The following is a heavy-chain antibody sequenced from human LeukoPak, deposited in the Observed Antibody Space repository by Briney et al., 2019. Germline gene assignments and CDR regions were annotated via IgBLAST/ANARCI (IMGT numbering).Heavy chain of an antibody. Sequence: GGSLRLSCAASGLTFSSYAMSWVRQAPGKGLEWVSAISGSGGSTYYADSVKGRFSISRDNSKNTLYLQMNSLRAEDTAVYYCAKFSVTSFGVAPRYYFDYWGQGTLVTVSS. CDR3: AKFSVTSFGVAPRYYFDY. CDR1: GLTFSSYA. CDR2: ISGSGGST. V-gene: IGHV3-23*01. J-gene: IGHJ4*02. D-gene: IGHD3-3*01.